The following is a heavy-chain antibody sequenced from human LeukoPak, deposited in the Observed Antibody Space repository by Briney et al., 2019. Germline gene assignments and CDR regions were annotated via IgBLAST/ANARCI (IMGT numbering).Heavy chain of an antibody. CDR2: INHSGST. J-gene: IGHJ4*02. Sequence: SETLSLTCAVYGGSFSGYYWSWIRQPPGKGLEWIGEINHSGSTNYNPSFKSRVTISVDTSKNQFSLKLSSVTAADTAVYYCARGSVNYDFWSGYYKKAYYFDYWGQGTLVTVSS. V-gene: IGHV4-34*01. CDR1: GGSFSGYY. CDR3: ARGSVNYDFWSGYYKKAYYFDY. D-gene: IGHD3-3*01.